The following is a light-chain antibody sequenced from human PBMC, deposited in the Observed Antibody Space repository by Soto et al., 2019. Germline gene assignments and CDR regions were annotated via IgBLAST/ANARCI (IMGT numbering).Light chain of an antibody. CDR2: AAS. V-gene: IGKV1-12*01. J-gene: IGKJ2*01. CDR1: QGIGTW. Sequence: DIQMTQSPSSVSASVGDRVTISCRASQGIGTWLAWYQQRPGQAPKLLIFAASSLQSGAPSRFSGSGTGTDFTLTISSLQPEDFATYYCQQANSFPYTFGQGTELVIK. CDR3: QQANSFPYT.